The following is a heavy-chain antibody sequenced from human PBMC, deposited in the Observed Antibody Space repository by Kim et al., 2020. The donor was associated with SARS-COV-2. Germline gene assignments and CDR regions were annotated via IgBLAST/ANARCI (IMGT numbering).Heavy chain of an antibody. D-gene: IGHD2-15*01. CDR1: GYTFTGYY. J-gene: IGHJ5*02. CDR2: INPNSGGT. CDR3: ARDKWSGGCCYSFWFDP. Sequence: ASVKVSCKASGYTFTGYYMHWVRQAPGQGLEWMGRINPNSGGTNYAQKFQGRVTMTRETSISTTYMELSRLRSDYTAVYYCARDKWSGGCCYSFWFDPWGQGTVVTVSS. V-gene: IGHV1-2*06.